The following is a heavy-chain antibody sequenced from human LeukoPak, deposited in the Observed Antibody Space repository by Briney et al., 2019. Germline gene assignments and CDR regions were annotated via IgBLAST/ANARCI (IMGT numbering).Heavy chain of an antibody. Sequence: PGGSLRLSCAASGVTFSSYEMNWVRQAPGKGLEWVSYISESGNEKQYADSVKGRFTISRDNTKNSVYLEMNSLRGEDTAIYYCARDPLIGGWFDPWGQGTLVTVSS. CDR3: ARDPLIGGWFDP. V-gene: IGHV3-48*03. J-gene: IGHJ5*02. CDR1: GVTFSSYE. CDR2: ISESGNEK. D-gene: IGHD3-22*01.